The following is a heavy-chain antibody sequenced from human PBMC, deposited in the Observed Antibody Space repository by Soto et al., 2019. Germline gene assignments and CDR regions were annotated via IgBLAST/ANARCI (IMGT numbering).Heavy chain of an antibody. J-gene: IGHJ6*02. Sequence: SETLSLTCTVSGGSISSYYWSWIRQPPGKGLEWIGYIYYSGSTNYNPSLKSRVTISVDTSKNQFSLKLSSVTAADTAVYYCARLGWELAPYYYYGMAVRGQGTTVTVSS. CDR1: GGSISSYY. V-gene: IGHV4-59*01. CDR3: ARLGWELAPYYYYGMAV. D-gene: IGHD1-26*01. CDR2: IYYSGST.